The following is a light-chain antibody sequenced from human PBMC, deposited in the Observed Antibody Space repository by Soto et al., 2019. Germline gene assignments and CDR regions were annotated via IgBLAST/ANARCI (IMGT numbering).Light chain of an antibody. J-gene: IGKJ4*01. Sequence: EILMTQSPATLSVSPGERATLSCRASHRVAGYLAWYQQKPGQAPRLLIYDASTRATGIPARFSGSGSGTLFTLTISSLQSEDFAVYYCQQYNNWPLTFGGGTKVEIK. CDR3: QQYNNWPLT. V-gene: IGKV3-15*01. CDR1: HRVAGY. CDR2: DAS.